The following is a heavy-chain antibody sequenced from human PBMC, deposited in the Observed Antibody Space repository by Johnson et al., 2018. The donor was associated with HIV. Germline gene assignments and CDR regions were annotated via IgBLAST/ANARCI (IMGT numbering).Heavy chain of an antibody. CDR1: GFTLSDYY. Sequence: QVQLVESGGGLVKPGGSLRLSCSASGFTLSDYYMSWIRQAPGKGLEWVSYISSSESTIYYADSVKGRFTISRDNAKNSLYLQMNSLRGEDTAMYYCARRRVAGDDAFDMWGQGTMVTVSS. D-gene: IGHD6-19*01. V-gene: IGHV3-11*04. J-gene: IGHJ3*02. CDR2: ISSSESTI. CDR3: ARRRVAGDDAFDM.